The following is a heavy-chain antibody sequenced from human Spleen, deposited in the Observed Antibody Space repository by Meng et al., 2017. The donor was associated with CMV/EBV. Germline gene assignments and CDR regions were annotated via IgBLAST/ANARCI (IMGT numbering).Heavy chain of an antibody. J-gene: IGHJ6*02. CDR3: ARVCGSSSTPNYGMDV. CDR2: ISSSGSTI. Sequence: GESLKISCAASGFTFSDYYMSWIRQAPGKGLEWVSYISSSGSTIYYADSVKGRFTISRDNAKNSLYLQMNSLRAEDTAVYYCARVCGSSSTPNYGMDVWGQGTTVTVSS. D-gene: IGHD6-6*01. CDR1: GFTFSDYY. V-gene: IGHV3-11*04.